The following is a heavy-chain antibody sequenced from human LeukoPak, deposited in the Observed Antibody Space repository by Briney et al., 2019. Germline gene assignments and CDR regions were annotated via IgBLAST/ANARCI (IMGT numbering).Heavy chain of an antibody. J-gene: IGHJ4*02. Sequence: SETLSLTCAVYGGSFSGYYWSWIHQPPGKGLEWIGEINHSGSTNYNPSLKSRVTISVDTSKNQFSLKLSSVTAADTAVYYCARRASYYYDSSGYYFREVWGQGTLVTVSS. V-gene: IGHV4-34*01. CDR2: INHSGST. CDR3: ARRASYYYDSSGYYFREV. CDR1: GGSFSGYY. D-gene: IGHD3-22*01.